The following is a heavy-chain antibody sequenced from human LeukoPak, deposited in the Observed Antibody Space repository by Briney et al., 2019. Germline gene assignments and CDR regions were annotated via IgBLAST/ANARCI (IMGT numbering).Heavy chain of an antibody. V-gene: IGHV1-69*01. CDR2: IIPLFKTS. D-gene: IGHD6-19*01. CDR1: GGTFSTFA. Sequence: SVQVSCKTSGGTFSTFAISWVRQAPGQGLEWMGGIIPLFKTSNNAQKFQGRVTFTADESTSTAYMELSSLRSEDTALFYCARSNTGVVGAGVFDIWGQGAVVTVSS. J-gene: IGHJ3*02. CDR3: ARSNTGVVGAGVFDI.